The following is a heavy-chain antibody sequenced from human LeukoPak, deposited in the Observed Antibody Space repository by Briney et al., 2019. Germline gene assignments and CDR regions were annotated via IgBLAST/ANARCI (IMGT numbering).Heavy chain of an antibody. CDR3: AKDLFPYYDSSGYYLDAFDY. V-gene: IGHV3-23*01. D-gene: IGHD3-22*01. CDR1: GFTFSSYA. CDR2: ISGSDGTT. Sequence: GGSLRLSCAASGFTFSSYAMSWVRQAPGKGLEWVSAISGSDGTTYYADSVKGRFTISRDNSKSTLYLQMNSLRAEDTAVYYCAKDLFPYYDSSGYYLDAFDYWGQGTLVTVSS. J-gene: IGHJ4*02.